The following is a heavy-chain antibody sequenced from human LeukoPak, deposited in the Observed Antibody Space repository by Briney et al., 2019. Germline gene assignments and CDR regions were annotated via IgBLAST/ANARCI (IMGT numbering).Heavy chain of an antibody. CDR1: GYTFTGYY. J-gene: IGHJ6*02. CDR2: INPNSGGT. V-gene: IGHV1-2*02. CDR3: ARVSYSSSWYGDV. Sequence: ASVKVSCKASGYTFTGYYMHWVRQAPGQGREWMGWINPNSGGTNYAQKFQGRVTMTRDTSISTAYMELSRLRSDDTAVYYCARVSYSSSWYGDVWGQGTTVTVSS. D-gene: IGHD6-13*01.